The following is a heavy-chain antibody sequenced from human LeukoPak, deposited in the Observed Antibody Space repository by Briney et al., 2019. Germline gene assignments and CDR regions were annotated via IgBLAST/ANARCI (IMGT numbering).Heavy chain of an antibody. Sequence: SVKVSCKASGGIFSSYAISWVRQAPGQGLEWMGGIIPIFGTANYAQKFQGRVTITTDESTSTAYMELSSLRSEDTAVYYCASGSTSPYYYYYYMDVWGKGTTVTVSS. CDR1: GGIFSSYA. CDR2: IIPIFGTA. CDR3: ASGSTSPYYYYYYMDV. V-gene: IGHV1-69*05. D-gene: IGHD2-2*01. J-gene: IGHJ6*03.